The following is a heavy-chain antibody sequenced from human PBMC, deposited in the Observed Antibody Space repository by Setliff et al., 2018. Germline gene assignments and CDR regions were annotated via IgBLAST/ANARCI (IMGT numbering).Heavy chain of an antibody. V-gene: IGHV4-38-2*01. CDR1: GFSITNGYY. CDR3: ARVGGLLVATMPFDY. J-gene: IGHJ4*02. CDR2: IFQSGIT. D-gene: IGHD5-12*01. Sequence: SETLSLTCAVSGFSITNGYYWGWIRQSPGKQLEWIGNIFQSGITFYNPSLKSRVTISLDPSQNQFSLKLRSVTAADTAVYFCARVGGLLVATMPFDYWGPGTQVTVS.